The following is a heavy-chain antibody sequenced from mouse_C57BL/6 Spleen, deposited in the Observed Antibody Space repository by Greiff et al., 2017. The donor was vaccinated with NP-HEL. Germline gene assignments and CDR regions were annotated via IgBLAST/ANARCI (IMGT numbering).Heavy chain of an antibody. J-gene: IGHJ4*01. CDR3: ARSNYYGRAGDYYAMDD. D-gene: IGHD1-1*01. CDR2: IRNKANGYTT. CDR1: GFTFTDYY. Sequence: DVKLVESGGGLVQPGGSLSLSCAASGFTFTDYYMSWVRQPPGKALEWLGFIRNKANGYTTEYSASVKGRFTISRDNSQSILYLQMNVLRDEDSATYYCARSNYYGRAGDYYAMDDCGQGTSVTVS. V-gene: IGHV7-3*01.